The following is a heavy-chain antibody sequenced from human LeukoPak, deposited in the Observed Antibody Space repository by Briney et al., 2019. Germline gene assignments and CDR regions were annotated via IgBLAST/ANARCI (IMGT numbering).Heavy chain of an antibody. D-gene: IGHD3-22*01. Sequence: GGSLRLSCAASGFMFSAYGMHWVRQAPGKGLEWVAFTRYDVYYKHYADSVKGRFTISRDNAKNSLCLQMNSLRAEDTAVYYCARYYDSSGLDAFDIWGQGTMVTVSS. CDR3: ARYYDSSGLDAFDI. CDR1: GFMFSAYG. J-gene: IGHJ3*02. CDR2: TRYDVYYK. V-gene: IGHV3-30*02.